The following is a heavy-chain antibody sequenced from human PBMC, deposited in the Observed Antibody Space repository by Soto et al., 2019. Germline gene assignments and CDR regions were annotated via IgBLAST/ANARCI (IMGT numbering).Heavy chain of an antibody. D-gene: IGHD6-13*01. CDR1: DGSFNPNY. V-gene: IGHV4-59*08. Sequence: PSETLSLTCTVSDGSFNPNYWGWIRQPPGKGLEWVGYIYYAGTTTYNPSLKSRVTISVDTSKNQFSLKLSSVTAADTAVYYCARAKAPLYSSSWYWFDPWGQGTLVTVSS. CDR2: IYYAGTT. CDR3: ARAKAPLYSSSWYWFDP. J-gene: IGHJ5*02.